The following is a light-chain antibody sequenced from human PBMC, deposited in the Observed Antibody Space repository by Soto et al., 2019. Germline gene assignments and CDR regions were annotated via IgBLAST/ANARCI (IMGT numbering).Light chain of an antibody. CDR2: LTS. CDR3: MQSLQTPPWT. V-gene: IGKV2-28*01. Sequence: DIVMTQSPLSLPVTPGEPASISCRSSQSLLQTNGYTYLDWYLQKPGQSPQLLIYLTSIRASGVPDRFSGSGAGTEFTLKISKVEAEDVGVYYYMQSLQTPPWTFGPGTKVDIK. J-gene: IGKJ1*01. CDR1: QSLLQTNGYTY.